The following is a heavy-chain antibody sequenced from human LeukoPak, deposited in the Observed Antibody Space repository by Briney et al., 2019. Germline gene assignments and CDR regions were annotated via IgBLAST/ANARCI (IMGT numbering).Heavy chain of an antibody. V-gene: IGHV3-23*01. CDR3: AKPYTPTVVTFLDAFDI. J-gene: IGHJ3*02. CDR1: GFTFSSYA. D-gene: IGHD4-23*01. CDR2: ISGSGGST. Sequence: SGGSLRLSCAASGFTFSSYAMSWVRQAPGKGLEWVSAISGSGGSTYYADSVKGRFTISRDNSKNTLYLQMNSLRAEDTAVYYCAKPYTPTVVTFLDAFDIWGQGTMVTVSS.